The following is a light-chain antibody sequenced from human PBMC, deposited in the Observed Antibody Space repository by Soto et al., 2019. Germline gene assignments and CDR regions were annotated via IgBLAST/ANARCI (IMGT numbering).Light chain of an antibody. CDR3: SSYTGSSTRFV. CDR1: GSDVGAYNY. Sequence: QSALTQPASVSGSPGQSITISCTGTGSDVGAYNYVSWYQLHPGKAPKVMIYDVSNRPSGVSNRFSGSKSGNTASLTISGLQAEDEADYYCSSYTGSSTRFVFGTGTKVTVL. CDR2: DVS. V-gene: IGLV2-14*03. J-gene: IGLJ1*01.